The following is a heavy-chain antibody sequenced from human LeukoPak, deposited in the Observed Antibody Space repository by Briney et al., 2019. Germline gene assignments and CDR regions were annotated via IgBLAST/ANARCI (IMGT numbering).Heavy chain of an antibody. Sequence: SGTLSLSCSVSGGSLISFYWSWFRQPPGKGLEWIGYIYYSGSTNYNPSLKSRVTISVDTSKNPFSLMLSSVTAADTAVYYCATSVVPATWWFDPWGQGTLVTVSS. V-gene: IGHV4-59*01. J-gene: IGHJ5*02. CDR3: ATSVVPATWWFDP. CDR2: IYYSGST. CDR1: GGSLISFY. D-gene: IGHD2-15*01.